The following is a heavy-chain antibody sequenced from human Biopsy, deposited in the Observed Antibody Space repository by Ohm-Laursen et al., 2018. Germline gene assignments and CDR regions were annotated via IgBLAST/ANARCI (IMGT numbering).Heavy chain of an antibody. Sequence: SLRLSCAAPGFTFSDYYMSWFRQAPGKGLEWISYISPSGRKTYHADSVSGRFTISRDNAENSLYLQMNSLRADDTAVYYCANKAMISYALDIWGHGTTVSVSS. CDR1: GFTFSDYY. D-gene: IGHD3/OR15-3a*01. CDR2: ISPSGRKT. CDR3: ANKAMISYALDI. V-gene: IGHV3-11*01. J-gene: IGHJ3*02.